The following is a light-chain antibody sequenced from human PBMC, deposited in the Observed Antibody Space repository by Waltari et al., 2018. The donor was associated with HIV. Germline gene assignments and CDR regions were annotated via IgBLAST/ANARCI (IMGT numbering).Light chain of an antibody. V-gene: IGLV2-11*01. CDR1: SSDVGGYNY. CDR3: CSYAGSYRRV. CDR2: DVS. Sequence: QSALTQPRSVSGSPGQSVTISCTGTSSDVGGYNYVSWYQQHPGKAPKLIIYDVSKRPSGFPDRFSGSKSGNTASLTISGLQAEDEADYYCCSYAGSYRRVFGGGTKLTVL. J-gene: IGLJ2*01.